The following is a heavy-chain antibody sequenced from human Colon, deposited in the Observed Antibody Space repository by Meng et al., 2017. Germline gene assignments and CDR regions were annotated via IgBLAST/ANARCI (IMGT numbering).Heavy chain of an antibody. V-gene: IGHV1-18*01. CDR3: ARDQKYSFGTYFFDS. CDR1: GDPFTNYV. Sequence: ASVKVSCKASGDPFTNYVISWVRQAPGQGLEWMGWITAHSGSTNYAQKFQGRVIMTTDTSTNTAYMELRSLRSDDSAVYYCARDQKYSFGTYFFDSWGQGTLVTVSS. J-gene: IGHJ4*02. CDR2: ITAHSGST. D-gene: IGHD5-18*01.